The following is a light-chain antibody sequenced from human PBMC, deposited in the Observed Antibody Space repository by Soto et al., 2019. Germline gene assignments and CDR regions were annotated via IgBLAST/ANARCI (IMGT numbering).Light chain of an antibody. Sequence: EIVMTQSPATLSLSPGERATLSCRASQNVIRYFACYQQKPGQAPRLLIYDASNRATGTPARFSGSGSGTDFTLIISSLEPEDFAVYYCQQRFNWPLTFGGGTKVDI. CDR3: QQRFNWPLT. J-gene: IGKJ4*01. V-gene: IGKV3-11*01. CDR2: DAS. CDR1: QNVIRY.